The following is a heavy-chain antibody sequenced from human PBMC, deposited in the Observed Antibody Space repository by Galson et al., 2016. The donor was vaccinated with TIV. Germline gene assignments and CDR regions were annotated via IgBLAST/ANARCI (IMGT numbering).Heavy chain of an antibody. CDR1: GGTFSSYA. CDR3: ARALDTSTNTAYFYYYGLDV. J-gene: IGHJ6*02. Sequence: SCKASGGTFSSYAISWVRQAPGQGLEWMGGIIPIFGMTNYAQKFQGRVTITADESTSTIYMELSSLRSADTADYFCARALDTSTNTAYFYYYGLDVWGQGTTVTVSS. CDR2: IIPIFGMT. D-gene: IGHD5-18*01. V-gene: IGHV1-69*01.